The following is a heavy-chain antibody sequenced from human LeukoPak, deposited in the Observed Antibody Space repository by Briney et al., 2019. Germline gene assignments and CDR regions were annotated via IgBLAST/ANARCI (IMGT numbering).Heavy chain of an antibody. CDR1: GFTFSDYS. Sequence: GGCLRLSCAASGFTFSDYSMNWVRQAPGKGLEWSSYIGIDSGNTNYADSVKGRFTISGDKAKNSLYLQMNSLRVEDTAVYYCARDYKYAFDNWGQGTLVTVSS. J-gene: IGHJ4*02. V-gene: IGHV3-48*01. D-gene: IGHD5-24*01. CDR2: IGIDSGNT. CDR3: ARDYKYAFDN.